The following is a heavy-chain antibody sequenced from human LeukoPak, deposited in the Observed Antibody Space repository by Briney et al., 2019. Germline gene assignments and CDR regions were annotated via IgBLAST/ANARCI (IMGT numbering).Heavy chain of an antibody. Sequence: SGPTLVNPTQTLTLTCTFSGFSLGTSGVGVGWIRQPPGKALEWLALIYWNDDKRYSPSLKSRLTITKDTSKNQVVLTMTNMDPVDTATYYCARSDYDFWSGYEFDYWGQGTLVTVSS. J-gene: IGHJ4*02. V-gene: IGHV2-5*01. CDR2: IYWNDDK. D-gene: IGHD3-3*01. CDR1: GFSLGTSGVG. CDR3: ARSDYDFWSGYEFDY.